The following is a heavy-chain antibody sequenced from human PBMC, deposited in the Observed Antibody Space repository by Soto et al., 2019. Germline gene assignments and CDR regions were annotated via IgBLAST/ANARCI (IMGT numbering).Heavy chain of an antibody. Sequence: SGPTLVNPTETLTLTCTVSGFSLSNARMGVSWIRQPPGKALEWLAHIFSNDEKSYSTSLKSRLTISKDTSKSQVVLTMTNMDPVDTATYYCARLYYDSSGYPDYYFDYWGQGTLVTVSS. CDR2: IFSNDEK. V-gene: IGHV2-26*01. J-gene: IGHJ4*02. CDR3: ARLYYDSSGYPDYYFDY. D-gene: IGHD3-22*01. CDR1: GFSLSNARMG.